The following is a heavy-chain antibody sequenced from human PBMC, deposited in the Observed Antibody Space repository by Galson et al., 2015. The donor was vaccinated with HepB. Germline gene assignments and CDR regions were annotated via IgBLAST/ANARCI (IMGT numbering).Heavy chain of an antibody. CDR3: ANGWRQPPF. D-gene: IGHD2-15*01. CDR1: GFSFSTYY. Sequence: SLRLSCAASGFSFSTYYMSWIRQTPGKGLECVSYISSNTRDINYADSVKGRFTISRDNAQRSLYLEMNSLRPEDTAVYYCANGWRQPPFWGQGTLVTVSS. CDR2: ISSNTRDI. J-gene: IGHJ4*02. V-gene: IGHV3-11*06.